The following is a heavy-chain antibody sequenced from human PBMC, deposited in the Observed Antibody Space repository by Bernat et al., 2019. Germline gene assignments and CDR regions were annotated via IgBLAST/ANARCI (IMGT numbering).Heavy chain of an antibody. V-gene: IGHV3-30*02. CDR2: IRYDGSNK. CDR1: GFTFSTNG. Sequence: QVQLVESGGGVVHPGGSLRLSCAASGFTFSTNGMPWVRQAPGKGLEWVAFIRYDGSNKYYADSVKGRFTISRDNSKNTLYLQINSLRAEDTAVYYCAKDRGGGSYFDYWGQGTLVTVSS. J-gene: IGHJ4*02. D-gene: IGHD1-26*01. CDR3: AKDRGGGSYFDY.